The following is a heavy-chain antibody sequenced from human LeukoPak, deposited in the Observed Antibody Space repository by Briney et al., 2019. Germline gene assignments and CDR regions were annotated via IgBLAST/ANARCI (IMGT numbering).Heavy chain of an antibody. CDR2: IIPIFGTA. Sequence: SVKVPCKASGGTFSSYAISWVRQAPGQGLEWMGGIIPIFGTANYAQKFQGRVTITADKSTSTAYMELSSQRSEDTAVYYCARGPTWYYFDYWGQGTLVTVSS. J-gene: IGHJ4*02. CDR3: ARGPTWYYFDY. D-gene: IGHD2-15*01. CDR1: GGTFSSYA. V-gene: IGHV1-69*06.